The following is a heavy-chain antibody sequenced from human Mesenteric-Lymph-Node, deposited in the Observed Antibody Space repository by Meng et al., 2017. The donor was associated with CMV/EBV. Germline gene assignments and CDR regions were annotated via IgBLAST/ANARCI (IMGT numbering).Heavy chain of an antibody. V-gene: IGHV1-2*02. D-gene: IGHD3-10*01. CDR2: INPNSGGT. J-gene: IGHJ6*02. CDR3: ARVYGSGSYYSGYYYGMDV. Sequence: ASVKVSCKASGYTFTGYYMHWVRQAPGQGLEWMGWINPNSGGTNYAQKFQGRVTMTRSTSISTAYMELSSLRSEDTAVYYCARVYGSGSYYSGYYYGMDVWGQGTTVTVSS. CDR1: GYTFTGYY.